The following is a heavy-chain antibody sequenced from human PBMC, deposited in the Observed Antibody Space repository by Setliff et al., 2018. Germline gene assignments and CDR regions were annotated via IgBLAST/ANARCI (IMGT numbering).Heavy chain of an antibody. CDR3: AKPTTVTTTHYYYYMDV. J-gene: IGHJ6*03. Sequence: PGGSLRLSCAASGFTFSSYWMSWVRQAPGKGLEWVANIKQDGGEKYYVDSVKGRFTISRDNVKNSLYLQMSSLRAEDTAVYYCAKPTTVTTTHYYYYMDVWGKGTTVTVSS. V-gene: IGHV3-7*03. CDR1: GFTFSSYW. D-gene: IGHD4-4*01. CDR2: IKQDGGEK.